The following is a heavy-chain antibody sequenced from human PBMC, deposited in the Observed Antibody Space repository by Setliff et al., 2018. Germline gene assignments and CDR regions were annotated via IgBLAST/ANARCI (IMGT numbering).Heavy chain of an antibody. J-gene: IGHJ3*01. V-gene: IGHV3-7*03. CDR1: GFSFSSFW. D-gene: IGHD3-16*02. CDR2: IKQDGSDK. Sequence: GSLRLSCAASGFSFSSFWMNWVRQAPGKGLEWVANIKQDGSDKYYVDSVKGRFTVSRDNANKSLFLQMNSLRAEDTAVYYCARVANPGSNSCYRPLDVWGQGTMVTVPS. CDR3: ARVANPGSNSCYRPLDV.